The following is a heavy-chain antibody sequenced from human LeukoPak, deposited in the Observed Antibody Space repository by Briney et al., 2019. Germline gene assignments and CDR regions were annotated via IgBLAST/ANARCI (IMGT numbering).Heavy chain of an antibody. CDR1: GINFRGYW. CDR2: MKQDESEK. D-gene: IGHD5-12*01. Sequence: QTGGSLRLSCAVSGINFRGYWMAWVRQAPGKGLEWVANMKQDESEKYYVDSVKGRFTISRDNAKNSLYLEMNSLRVEDTAVYYCARDLGHTGYDLYDYWGQGTLVTVSS. CDR3: ARDLGHTGYDLYDY. V-gene: IGHV3-7*01. J-gene: IGHJ4*02.